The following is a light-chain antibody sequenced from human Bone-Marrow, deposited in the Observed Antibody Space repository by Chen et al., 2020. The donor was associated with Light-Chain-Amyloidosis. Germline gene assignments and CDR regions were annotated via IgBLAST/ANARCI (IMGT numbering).Light chain of an antibody. J-gene: IGKJ3*01. CDR2: WAS. Sequence: DIVMTQSPDSLAVSLGERATINCKSSQSVFYSSNNKNYLAWYQQRPGQPPNLLIYWASTRESGVPDRFIGSGSGTDFTLTISSLQAEDVAVYYCQQYYTTPFTFGPGTKVDIK. CDR1: QSVFYSSNNKNY. V-gene: IGKV4-1*01. CDR3: QQYYTTPFT.